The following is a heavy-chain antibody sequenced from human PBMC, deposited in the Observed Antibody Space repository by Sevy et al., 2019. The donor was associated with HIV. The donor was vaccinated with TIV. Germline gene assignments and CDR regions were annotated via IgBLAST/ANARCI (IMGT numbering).Heavy chain of an antibody. J-gene: IGHJ5*02. CDR1: GGSISTSSYY. D-gene: IGHD3-16*01. CDR3: ARLASRLRDNWSDP. V-gene: IGHV4-39*01. CDR2: SFYSGTT. Sequence: SVTLSLTCTVSGGSISTSSYYWGWIRQPPGKGLEWIGNSFYSGTTYYNPSLKSRVTISVDTSKNQFSLKLSSVTAADTAVYYCARLASRLRDNWSDPWGQGTLVTVSS.